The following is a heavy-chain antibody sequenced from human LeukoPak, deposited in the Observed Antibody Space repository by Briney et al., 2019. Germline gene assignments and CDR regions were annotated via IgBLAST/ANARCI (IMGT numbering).Heavy chain of an antibody. V-gene: IGHV3-30*02. Sequence: GGSLRLSCAASGFTFSGSAMHWVRQAPGKGLEWVAFIRYDGSNKYYADSVKGRFTISRDNSKNTLYLQMNSLRAEDTAVYYCAKGQYLPAFLEWLLSFDYWGQGTLVTVSS. J-gene: IGHJ4*02. CDR3: AKGQYLPAFLEWLLSFDY. CDR1: GFTFSGSA. CDR2: IRYDGSNK. D-gene: IGHD3-3*02.